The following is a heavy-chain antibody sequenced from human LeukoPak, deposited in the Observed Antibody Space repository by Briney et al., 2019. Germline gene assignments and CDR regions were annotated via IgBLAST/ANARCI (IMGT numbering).Heavy chain of an antibody. CDR2: IYHSGST. J-gene: IGHJ1*01. Sequence: SETLSLTCTVSGGSISSSSYYWGWIRQPPGKGLEWIGSIYHSGSTYYNPSLKSRVTISVDTSKNQFSLKLSSVTAADTAVYYCARGEYYYDSNGYSGDWGQGTLVTVSS. D-gene: IGHD3-22*01. V-gene: IGHV4-39*07. CDR3: ARGEYYYDSNGYSGD. CDR1: GGSISSSSYY.